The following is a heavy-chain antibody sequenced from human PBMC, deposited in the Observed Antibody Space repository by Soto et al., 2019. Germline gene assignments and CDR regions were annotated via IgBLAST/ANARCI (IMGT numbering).Heavy chain of an antibody. D-gene: IGHD5-12*01. CDR2: IYYSGST. J-gene: IGHJ6*03. CDR3: ARQVIFRYSGYDTYYYYYYMDV. Sequence: SETLSLTCTVSGGSISSYYWSWIRQPPGKGLEWIGYIYYSGSTNYNPSLKSRVTISVDTSKNQFSLKLSSVTAADTAVYYCARQVIFRYSGYDTYYYYYYMDVWGKGTTVTVSS. CDR1: GGSISSYY. V-gene: IGHV4-59*08.